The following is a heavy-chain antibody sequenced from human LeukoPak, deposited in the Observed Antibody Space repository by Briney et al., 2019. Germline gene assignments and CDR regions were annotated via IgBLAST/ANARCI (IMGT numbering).Heavy chain of an antibody. V-gene: IGHV1-18*01. CDR1: GYTFTSYG. J-gene: IGHJ5*02. D-gene: IGHD4-17*01. Sequence: ASVKVSCKASGYTFTSYGISWVRQAPGQGLEWMGWISGYNGNTNYAQKFQGRVTMTRDTSTSTVYMELSSLRSEDTAVYYCARAHGDYGNWFDPWGQGTLVTVSS. CDR3: ARAHGDYGNWFDP. CDR2: ISGYNGNT.